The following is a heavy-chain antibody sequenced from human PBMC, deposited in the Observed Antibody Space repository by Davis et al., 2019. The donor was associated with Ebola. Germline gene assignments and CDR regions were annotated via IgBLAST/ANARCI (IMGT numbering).Heavy chain of an antibody. CDR2: IKEDGSEK. Sequence: GESLKISCAASGFTFNNAWMSWVRQVPGKGLEWVAKIKEDGSEKLEVDSVKGRFTISRDNAKDSLYLQMNSLRAEDTAVYYCARGSRNMDVWGQGTTVTVSS. CDR3: ARGSRNMDV. CDR1: GFTFNNAW. V-gene: IGHV3-7*03. J-gene: IGHJ6*02.